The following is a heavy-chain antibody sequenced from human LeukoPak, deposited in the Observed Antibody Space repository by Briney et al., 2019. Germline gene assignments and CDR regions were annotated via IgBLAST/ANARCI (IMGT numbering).Heavy chain of an antibody. Sequence: ASVKVPCKVSGYTLTELSMHWVRQAPGKGLEWMGGFDPEDGETIYAQKFQGRVTMTEDTSTDTAYMELSSLRSEDTAVYYCATDLRASGSYRPLRWGQGTLVTVSS. V-gene: IGHV1-24*01. CDR1: GYTLTELS. J-gene: IGHJ4*02. CDR3: ATDLRASGSYRPLR. CDR2: FDPEDGET. D-gene: IGHD1-26*01.